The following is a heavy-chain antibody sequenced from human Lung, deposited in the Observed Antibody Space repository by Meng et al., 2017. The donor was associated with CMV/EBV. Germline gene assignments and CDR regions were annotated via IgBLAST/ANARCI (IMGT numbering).Heavy chain of an antibody. Sequence: IQLQESGPGLVKPSGLCSLTCAVSGGSISISTWWSWVRQPPGKGLEWIGEIYHSGGTNYNPSLRGRVTISLDKSKNQFSLTLRSVTAADTAVYYCARDPYATGWAGWGQGTLVTVSS. CDR1: GGSISISTW. D-gene: IGHD6-19*01. J-gene: IGHJ4*02. V-gene: IGHV4-4*02. CDR3: ARDPYATGWAG. CDR2: IYHSGGT.